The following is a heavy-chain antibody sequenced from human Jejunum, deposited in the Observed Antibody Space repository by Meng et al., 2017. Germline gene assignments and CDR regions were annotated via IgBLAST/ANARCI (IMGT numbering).Heavy chain of an antibody. CDR3: ARGVGDIRFGFDY. J-gene: IGHJ4*02. Sequence: QAHLQESGPGLVKPSGTLSLTCEGSGDSISSTSWWDWLRQPPGKGLEWIGEIYHSGRSNFIPSLKSRVSISLDESKNQFSLTLNSVTAADTAVYYCARGVGDIRFGFDYWGQGILVTVSS. CDR2: IYHSGRS. D-gene: IGHD3-16*01. V-gene: IGHV4-4*02. CDR1: GDSISSTSW.